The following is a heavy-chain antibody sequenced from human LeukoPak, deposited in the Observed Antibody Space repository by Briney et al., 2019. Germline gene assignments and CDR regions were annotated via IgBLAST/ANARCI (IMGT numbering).Heavy chain of an antibody. J-gene: IGHJ5*02. D-gene: IGHD3-22*01. V-gene: IGHV1-2*06. CDR3: ARAPLYYYDSSGYSP. Sequence: ASVKVSCKASGYTFTGYYMHWVRQAPGQGLEWMGRINPNSGGTNYAQKFQGRVTMTRDTSISTAYMELSRLRSDDTAVYYCARAPLYYYDSSGYSPWGQGILVTVSS. CDR2: INPNSGGT. CDR1: GYTFTGYY.